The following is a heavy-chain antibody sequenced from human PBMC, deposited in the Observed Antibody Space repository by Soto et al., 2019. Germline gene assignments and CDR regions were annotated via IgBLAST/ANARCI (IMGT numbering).Heavy chain of an antibody. J-gene: IGHJ4*02. CDR1: GYTFTSYY. Sequence: QVQLVQSGAEVKKPGASVKVSCKTSGYTFTSYYLHWVRQAPGKGFEWRGIINPSGGSTTCAQKFQGRVTMTRDTSTSTVYMELSSLRSEDTAVYYCAREVERGYSYGYLEYWGQGTLVTVSS. V-gene: IGHV1-46*01. D-gene: IGHD5-18*01. CDR3: AREVERGYSYGYLEY. CDR2: INPSGGST.